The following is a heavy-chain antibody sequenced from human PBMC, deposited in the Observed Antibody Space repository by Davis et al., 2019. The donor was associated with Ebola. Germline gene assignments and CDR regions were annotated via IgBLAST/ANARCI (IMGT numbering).Heavy chain of an antibody. CDR3: ARKGRSGELDY. CDR1: GGSISSSSSY. J-gene: IGHJ4*02. Sequence: GSLRLSCAVSGGSISSSSSYWGWLRQPPGKGLEWIGNIFYSGSTYYNPSLKSRVTISVDTSKNQFSVKVTSVTAADTAVYYCARKGRSGELDYWGQGTLVTVSS. D-gene: IGHD1-26*01. CDR2: IFYSGST. V-gene: IGHV4-39*01.